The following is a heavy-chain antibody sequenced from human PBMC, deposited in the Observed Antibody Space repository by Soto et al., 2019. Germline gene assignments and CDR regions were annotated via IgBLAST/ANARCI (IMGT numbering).Heavy chain of an antibody. D-gene: IGHD2-21*01. CDR3: ARDSVPWPDIAHFDY. Sequence: GASVKVSCKASGYTFTSYYMHWVRQAPGQGLEWMGIINPSGGTIYYADSVKGRFTISRDNAKNSLYLQMNSLRAEDTAVYYCARDSVPWPDIAHFDYWGQGTLVTV. CDR1: GYTFTSYY. CDR2: INPSGGTI. J-gene: IGHJ4*02. V-gene: IGHV1-46*04.